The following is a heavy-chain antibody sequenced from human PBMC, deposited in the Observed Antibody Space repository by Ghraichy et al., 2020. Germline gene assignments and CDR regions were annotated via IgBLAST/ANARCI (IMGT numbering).Heavy chain of an antibody. CDR1: GFTFSNYG. V-gene: IGHV3-33*01. Sequence: GGSLRLSCAASGFTFSNYGMHWVRQAPGKRLEWVAVVWNDASNQYYADSVQGRFTISRDNAKNTLYLQMKRLRAEDTAAYYCARGTDCSGDTCTPDAFDLWGQGTMVTVSS. CDR3: ARGTDCSGDTCTPDAFDL. D-gene: IGHD2-15*01. J-gene: IGHJ3*01. CDR2: VWNDASNQ.